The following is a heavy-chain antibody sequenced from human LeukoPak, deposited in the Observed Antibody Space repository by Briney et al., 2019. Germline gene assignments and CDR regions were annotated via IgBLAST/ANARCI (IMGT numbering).Heavy chain of an antibody. CDR1: GVTLSNYG. CDR3: AKRGVVIRVILVGFHKEANYFDS. CDR2: ISGSGGST. Sequence: GGSLRLSCAVPGVTLSNYGMSWVRQAPGKGLEWVAGISGSGGSTNYADSVKGRFTISRDSPKNTLYLQMNSLRAEDTAVYFCAKRGVVIRVILVGFHKEANYFDSWGQGAPVTVSS. D-gene: IGHD3-22*01. J-gene: IGHJ4*02. V-gene: IGHV3-23*01.